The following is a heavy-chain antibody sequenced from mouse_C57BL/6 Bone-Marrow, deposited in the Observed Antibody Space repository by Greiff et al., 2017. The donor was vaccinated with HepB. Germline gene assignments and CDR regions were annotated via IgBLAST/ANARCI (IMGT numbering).Heavy chain of an antibody. D-gene: IGHD1-1*01. CDR1: GYTFTSYG. J-gene: IGHJ3*01. V-gene: IGHV1-81*01. Sequence: QVQLKESGAELARPGASVKLSCKASGYTFTSYGISWVKQRTGQGLEWIGEIYPRSGNTYYNEKFKGKATLTADKSSSTAYMELRSLTSEDSAVYFCAREGGIYYYGSRFAYWGQGTLVTVSA. CDR3: AREGGIYYYGSRFAY. CDR2: IYPRSGNT.